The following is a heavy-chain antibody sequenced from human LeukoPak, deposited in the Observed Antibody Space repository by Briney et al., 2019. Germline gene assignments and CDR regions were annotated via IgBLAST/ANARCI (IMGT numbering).Heavy chain of an antibody. CDR1: GYTFTGYY. CDR3: ARALFPRDYFDY. Sequence: ASVKGSCKASGYTFTGYYMHWVRQAPGQGLEWMGWINPNSGGTNYAQKFQGRVTMTRDTSISTAYMELSRLRSDDTAVYYCARALFPRDYFDYWGQGTLVTVSS. D-gene: IGHD2-15*01. J-gene: IGHJ4*02. V-gene: IGHV1-2*02. CDR2: INPNSGGT.